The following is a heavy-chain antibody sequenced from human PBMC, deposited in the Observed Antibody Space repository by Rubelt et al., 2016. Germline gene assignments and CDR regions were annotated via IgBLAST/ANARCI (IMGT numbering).Heavy chain of an antibody. D-gene: IGHD1-26*01. CDR2: ISSSGSTI. Sequence: EVQLVESGGGLVQPGGSLRLSCAASGFTFSSYEMNWVRQAPGKGLEWVSYISSSGSTIYYADSVKGRFTISRDNAKNSLYLQMNSLRAEDTAVYYCARVVSGSYHGAFDYWGQGTLVTVSS. CDR3: ARVVSGSYHGAFDY. CDR1: GFTFSSYE. V-gene: IGHV3-48*03. J-gene: IGHJ4*02.